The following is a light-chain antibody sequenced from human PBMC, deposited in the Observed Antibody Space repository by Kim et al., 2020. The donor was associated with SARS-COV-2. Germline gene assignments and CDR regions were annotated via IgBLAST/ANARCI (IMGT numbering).Light chain of an antibody. J-gene: IGKJ4*01. Sequence: SPGERATLSCRASQSIRSNSVAWYQQRPGQAPRLLIYGTSNRASGISDRFSGSGSGTDFTLTISRLEPDDFAVYYCQQYCGSPLTFGGGTKVDIK. V-gene: IGKV3-20*01. CDR3: QQYCGSPLT. CDR2: GTS. CDR1: QSIRSNS.